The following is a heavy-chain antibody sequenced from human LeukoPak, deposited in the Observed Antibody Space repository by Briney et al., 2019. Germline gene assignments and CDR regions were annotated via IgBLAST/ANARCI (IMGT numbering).Heavy chain of an antibody. J-gene: IGHJ3*02. D-gene: IGHD1-14*01. Sequence: QPGGSLRLSCVASGFTFSSYGMHWVRQAPGKGLEWVAVISYDGSNKYYADSVKGRFTISRDNSKNTLYLQMNSLRVEDTAVYYCAKLYRGRSNDAFDIWGQGTMVTVSS. CDR2: ISYDGSNK. CDR3: AKLYRGRSNDAFDI. CDR1: GFTFSSYG. V-gene: IGHV3-30*18.